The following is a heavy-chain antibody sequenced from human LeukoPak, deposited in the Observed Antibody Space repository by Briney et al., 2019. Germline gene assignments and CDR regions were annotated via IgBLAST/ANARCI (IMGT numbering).Heavy chain of an antibody. CDR1: GYTFPNYD. CDR2: MNPNTGNT. V-gene: IGHV1-8*03. Sequence: ASVKVSCKASGYTFPNYDIYWVRHAAGQGLEWMGWMNPNTGNTITAQKFQARVTFSSDTSITTAYMELSSLTSDDTAVYYCARGHVIPGENWLDPWGQGTLVTVS. J-gene: IGHJ5*02. D-gene: IGHD3-16*02. CDR3: ARGHVIPGENWLDP.